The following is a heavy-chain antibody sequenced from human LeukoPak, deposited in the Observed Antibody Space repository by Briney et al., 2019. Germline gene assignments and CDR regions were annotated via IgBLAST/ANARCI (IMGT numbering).Heavy chain of an antibody. V-gene: IGHV3-23*01. J-gene: IGHJ4*02. Sequence: GGSLRLSCAVSGITLSNYGMRWVRQAPGKGLEWVAGISDSGGSTNYADSVKGRFTISRDNPKNTLYLQMNSLRAEDTAVYFCAKRGVVIRVILVGFHKEAYYFDSWGQGALVTVSS. CDR3: AKRGVVIRVILVGFHKEAYYFDS. CDR1: GITLSNYG. D-gene: IGHD3-22*01. CDR2: ISDSGGST.